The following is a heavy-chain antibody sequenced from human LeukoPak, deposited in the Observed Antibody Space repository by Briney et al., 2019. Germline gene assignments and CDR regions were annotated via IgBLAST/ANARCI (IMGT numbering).Heavy chain of an antibody. J-gene: IGHJ6*04. CDR3: ARDDGYGSGSLNPYYYYGMDV. Sequence: GGSLRVSCAASGFTFSSYWMSWVRQAPGKGLEWVANIKQDGSEKNYVDSVKGRFTISRDNAKNSLLLQMDSLRAEDTAVYYCARDDGYGSGSLNPYYYYGMDVWGKGTTVTVSS. D-gene: IGHD3-10*01. CDR1: GFTFSSYW. CDR2: IKQDGSEK. V-gene: IGHV3-7*03.